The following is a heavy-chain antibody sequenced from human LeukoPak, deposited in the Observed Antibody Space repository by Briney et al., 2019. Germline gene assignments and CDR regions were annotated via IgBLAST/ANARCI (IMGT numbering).Heavy chain of an antibody. CDR1: GFTFRNYA. V-gene: IGHV3-23*01. CDR3: AKHLDILLWGPMGDY. D-gene: IGHD2/OR15-2a*01. J-gene: IGHJ4*02. Sequence: GGSLRLSCATSGFTFRNYAMSWVRQAPGKGLEWVSCISNSGGATYHADSVKGRFAISRDNSKNALYLQMNSLGAEDTAIYYCAKHLDILLWGPMGDYWGQGTLVTVSS. CDR2: ISNSGGAT.